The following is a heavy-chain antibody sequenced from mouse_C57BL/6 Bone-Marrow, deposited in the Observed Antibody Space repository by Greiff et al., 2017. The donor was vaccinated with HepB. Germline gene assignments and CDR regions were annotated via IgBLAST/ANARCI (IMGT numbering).Heavy chain of an antibody. CDR3: TTWDGKAWFAY. V-gene: IGHV14-4*01. CDR1: GFNIKDDY. J-gene: IGHJ3*01. CDR2: IDPENGDT. D-gene: IGHD2-1*01. Sequence: EVHLVESGAELVRPGASVKLSCTASGFNIKDDYMHWVKQRPEQGLEWIGWIDPENGDTEYASKFQGKATITADTSSTTAYLQLSSLTSEDTAVYYCTTWDGKAWFAYWGQGTLVTVSA.